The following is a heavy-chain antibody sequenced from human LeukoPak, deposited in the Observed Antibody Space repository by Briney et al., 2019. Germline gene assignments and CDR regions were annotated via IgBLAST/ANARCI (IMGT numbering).Heavy chain of an antibody. CDR2: ISSSSSYI. J-gene: IGHJ6*03. CDR3: ARDPHQNYMDV. Sequence: GGSLRLSCAASGFTFSSYSMNWVRQAPGKGLEWVSSISSSSSYIYYADSVKGRFTISRDNAKNSLYLQMNSLRAEDTAVYYCARDPHQNYMDVGGKGPRVTVSS. D-gene: IGHD2-2*01. V-gene: IGHV3-21*01. CDR1: GFTFSSYS.